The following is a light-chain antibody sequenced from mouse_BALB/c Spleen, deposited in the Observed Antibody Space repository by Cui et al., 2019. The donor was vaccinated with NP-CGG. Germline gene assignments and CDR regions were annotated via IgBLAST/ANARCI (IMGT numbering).Light chain of an antibody. V-gene: IGLV1*01. Sequence: QAVLPQASALTTTPGETVTLTCRSRTGAVTTSNYAKWVQEKPDHLFTGLIGGTNNRAPGVPARFSGSLIGDKAALTITGAQTEDEAIYFCALWYSTHWVFGGGTKLTVL. CDR2: GTN. J-gene: IGLJ1*01. CDR1: TGAVTTSNY. CDR3: ALWYSTHWV.